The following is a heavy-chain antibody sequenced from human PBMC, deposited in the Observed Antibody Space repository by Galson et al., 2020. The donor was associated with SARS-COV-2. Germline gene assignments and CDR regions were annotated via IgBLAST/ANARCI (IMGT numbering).Heavy chain of an antibody. Sequence: GGSLRLSCAASGFTFDDYAMHWVRQAPGKGLEWVSGISWNSGSIGYADSVKGRFTISRDNAKNSLYLQMNSLRAEDTALYYCAKDTGYYDSRWNWFDPWGQGTLVTVSS. J-gene: IGHJ5*02. CDR2: ISWNSGSI. D-gene: IGHD3-22*01. V-gene: IGHV3-9*01. CDR3: AKDTGYYDSRWNWFDP. CDR1: GFTFDDYA.